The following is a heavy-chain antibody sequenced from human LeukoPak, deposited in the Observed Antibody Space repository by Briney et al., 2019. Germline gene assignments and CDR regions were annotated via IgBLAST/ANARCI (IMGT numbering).Heavy chain of an antibody. V-gene: IGHV4-4*07. CDR1: GGSISSYY. CDR3: ARDNWNSYYYNYYGMDV. CDR2: IYTSGST. Sequence: PSETLSLTCTVSGGSISSYYWSWIRRPAGKGLEWIGRIYTSGSTNYNPSLKSRVTMSVDTSKNQFSLKLSSVTAADTAVYYCARDNWNSYYYNYYGMDVWGQGTTVTVSS. J-gene: IGHJ6*02. D-gene: IGHD1-1*01.